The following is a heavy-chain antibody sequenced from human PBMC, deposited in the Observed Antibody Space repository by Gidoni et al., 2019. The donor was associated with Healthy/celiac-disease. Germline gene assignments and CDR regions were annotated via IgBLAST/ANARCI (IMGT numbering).Heavy chain of an antibody. Sequence: EVQLLESGGGLVQPGGSLRLSCAASGFTFSSYSMNWVRQAPGKGLEWVSYISSSSSTIYYADSVKGRFTISRDNAKNSLYLQMNSLRDEDTAVYYCARGNYQEYYYGMDVWGQGTTVTVSS. CDR2: ISSSSSTI. V-gene: IGHV3-48*02. CDR3: ARGNYQEYYYGMDV. J-gene: IGHJ6*02. CDR1: GFTFSSYS. D-gene: IGHD3-16*02.